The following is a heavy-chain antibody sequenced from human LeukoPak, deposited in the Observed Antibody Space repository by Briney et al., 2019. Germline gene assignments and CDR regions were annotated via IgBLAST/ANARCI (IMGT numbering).Heavy chain of an antibody. J-gene: IGHJ3*02. CDR1: GGSFSGYY. D-gene: IGHD5-18*01. V-gene: IGHV4-34*01. CDR2: INHSGST. Sequence: SETLSLTRAVYGGSFSGYYWSWIRQPPGKGREWIGEINHSGSTNYNPSLKSRVTISVDTSKNQFSLTLSSVTAADTAVYYCARSDTAILAHAFDICGQGTMVTVSS. CDR3: ARSDTAILAHAFDI.